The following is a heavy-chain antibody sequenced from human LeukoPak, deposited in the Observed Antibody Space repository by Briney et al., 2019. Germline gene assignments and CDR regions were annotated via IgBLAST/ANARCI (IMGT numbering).Heavy chain of an antibody. V-gene: IGHV4-39*07. CDR3: ARGLLTNSIPLHYFDY. J-gene: IGHJ4*02. CDR2: IYYSGST. Sequence: PSETLSLTCTVSGGSISSSSYYWGWIRQPPGKGLEWIGSIYYSGSTYYNPSLKSRVTISVDTSKNQFSLKLSSVTAADTAVYYCARGLLTNSIPLHYFDYWGQGTLVTVSS. CDR1: GGSISSSSYY. D-gene: IGHD3-22*01.